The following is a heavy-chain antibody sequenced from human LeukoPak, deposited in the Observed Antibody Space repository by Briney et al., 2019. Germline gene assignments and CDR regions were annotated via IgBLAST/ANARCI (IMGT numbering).Heavy chain of an antibody. V-gene: IGHV4-39*07. CDR1: GGSISSSSSYY. J-gene: IGHJ6*03. CDR2: IYYSGIP. D-gene: IGHD3-10*01. CDR3: AREGLDITMVRGVIHSYYMDV. Sequence: SETLSLTCTVSGGSISSSSSYYWGWIRQPPGKGLEWIGTIYYSGIPYYNPSLKSRVTISVDTSKNQFSLKLSSVTAADTAVYYCAREGLDITMVRGVIHSYYMDVWGKGTTVTVSS.